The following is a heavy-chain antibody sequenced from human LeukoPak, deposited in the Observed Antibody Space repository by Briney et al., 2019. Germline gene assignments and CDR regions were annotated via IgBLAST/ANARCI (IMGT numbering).Heavy chain of an antibody. CDR2: IRFDGSNK. J-gene: IGHJ6*03. Sequence: GGSLRLSCAASGFTFSSYGMHWVRQAPGKGLEWEAFIRFDGSNKHYADSVKGRFTISRDNSKNTLYLQMNSLRAEDTAVYYCAKEGGYCSSTSCYRYYYYMDVWGKGTTVTVSS. D-gene: IGHD2-2*01. CDR3: AKEGGYCSSTSCYRYYYYMDV. V-gene: IGHV3-30*02. CDR1: GFTFSSYG.